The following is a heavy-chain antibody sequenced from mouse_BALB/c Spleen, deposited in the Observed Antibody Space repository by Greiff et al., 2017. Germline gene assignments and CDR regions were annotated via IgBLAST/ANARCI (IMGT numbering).Heavy chain of an antibody. CDR2: IYPGDGDT. D-gene: IGHD6-1*01. CDR3: ARGASYYAMDY. V-gene: IGHV1-87*01. J-gene: IGHJ4*01. Sequence: QVQLQQSGAELARPGASVKLSCKASGYTFTSYWMQWVKQRPGQGLEWIGAIYPGDGDTRYTQKFKGKATLTADKSSSTAYMQLSSLASEDSAVYYCARGASYYAMDYWGQGTSVTVSS. CDR1: GYTFTSYW.